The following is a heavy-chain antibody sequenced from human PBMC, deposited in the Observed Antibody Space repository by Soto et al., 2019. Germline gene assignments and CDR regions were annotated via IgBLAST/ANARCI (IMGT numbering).Heavy chain of an antibody. CDR3: ARASPYSSGWDNWFDP. D-gene: IGHD6-19*01. CDR1: GGSISSYY. J-gene: IGHJ5*02. Sequence: QVQLQESGPGLVKPSETLSLTCTVSGGSISSYYWSWIRQPPGKGLEWIGYIYYSGSTNYNPSLKSRVTISVDTSKTQFPLKLSSVTAADTAVYYCARASPYSSGWDNWFDPWGQGTLVTVSS. CDR2: IYYSGST. V-gene: IGHV4-59*01.